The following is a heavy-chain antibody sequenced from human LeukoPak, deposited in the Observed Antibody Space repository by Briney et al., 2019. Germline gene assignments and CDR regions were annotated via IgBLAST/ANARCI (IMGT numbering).Heavy chain of an antibody. Sequence: ASVKVSCKASGYTFTSYDINWVRQATGQGLEWMGWMNPNSGNTGYAQKFQGRVTMTRNTSISTAYMELSSLRSEDTAVYYCARGYCSSTGCPSRQYSSSSYFYYWGQGTLVTVSS. CDR3: ARGYCSSTGCPSRQYSSSSYFYY. V-gene: IGHV1-8*01. J-gene: IGHJ4*02. CDR2: MNPNSGNT. D-gene: IGHD2-2*01. CDR1: GYTFTSYD.